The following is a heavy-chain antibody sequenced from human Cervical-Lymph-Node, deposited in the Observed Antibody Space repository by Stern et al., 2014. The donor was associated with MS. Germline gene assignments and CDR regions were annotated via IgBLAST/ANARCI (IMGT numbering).Heavy chain of an antibody. V-gene: IGHV4-34*01. CDR2: INTSEGT. D-gene: IGHD1-1*01. CDR3: ARERKVERSARLLVSFDV. J-gene: IGHJ3*01. Sequence: QVQLQQCGAGLLRPSETLSLTCAVHGASFSDYYWSWIRQTPGQGLEWIGGINTSEGTHYTPSLRSRTTLSVDPPRTQSSLKLSSLTAADTAMYYCARERKVERSARLLVSFDVWGQGTLVTVSS. CDR1: GASFSDYY.